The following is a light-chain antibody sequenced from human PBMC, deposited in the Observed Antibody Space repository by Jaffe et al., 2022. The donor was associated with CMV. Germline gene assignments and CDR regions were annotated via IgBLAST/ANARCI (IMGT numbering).Light chain of an antibody. V-gene: IGLV2-11*01. Sequence: QSALTQPRSVSGSPGQSVTISCTGTSNDVGGYNHVSWYQQHPGKAPKLIIFDVSNWPSGGPNRFSGSKSANTASLTISGLQADDEADYYCSSYAGRHTFVVFGGGTKLTVL. CDR1: SNDVGGYNH. CDR3: SSYAGRHTFVV. J-gene: IGLJ2*01. CDR2: DVS.